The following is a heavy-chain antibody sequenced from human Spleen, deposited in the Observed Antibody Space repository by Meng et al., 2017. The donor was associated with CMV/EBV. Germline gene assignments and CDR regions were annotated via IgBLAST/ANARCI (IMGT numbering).Heavy chain of an antibody. CDR3: ARDANPFDIVVPGSWFDP. CDR2: ISTSGRHI. D-gene: IGHD3-9*01. CDR1: GFSFSRCS. Sequence: SGFSFSRCSMSWVRQAPGKGLEWASCISTSGRHIYTADSLAGRFVTSRDNTKNSLYLQMDSLRAEDTATYYCARDANPFDIVVPGSWFDPWGQGTLVTVS. J-gene: IGHJ5*02. V-gene: IGHV3-21*01.